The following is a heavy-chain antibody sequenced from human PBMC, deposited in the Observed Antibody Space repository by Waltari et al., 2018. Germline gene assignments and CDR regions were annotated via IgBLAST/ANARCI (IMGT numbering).Heavy chain of an antibody. Sequence: EVQLLESGGGLVQPGGSQRLSCAASGFTFNSYAMSWVRQDPGKGLEWVSAMSGSGGGTYYAEFVKGRFTISRDNSKNTVYLQMNSLRAEDTAVYYCAKSRGDSVIYRHDAFDIWGQGTMVTVSS. V-gene: IGHV3-23*01. D-gene: IGHD3-10*01. CDR1: GFTFNSYA. CDR3: AKSRGDSVIYRHDAFDI. J-gene: IGHJ3*02. CDR2: MSGSGGGT.